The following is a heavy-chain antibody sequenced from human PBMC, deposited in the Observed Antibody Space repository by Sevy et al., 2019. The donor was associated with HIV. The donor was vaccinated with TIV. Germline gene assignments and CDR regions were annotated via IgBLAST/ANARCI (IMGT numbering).Heavy chain of an antibody. CDR1: GFTFSTYT. CDR3: AGPYGSGSWEAFDL. Sequence: GGSLRLSCAASGFTFSTYTMNWVRQAPGKWLEWVSSISFSNNYIYYTDSVKGRFTISRDNSKNSVYLEMNSLRAEDTAVYYCAGPYGSGSWEAFDLWGQGTLVTVSS. D-gene: IGHD3-10*01. J-gene: IGHJ3*01. CDR2: ISFSNNYI. V-gene: IGHV3-21*01.